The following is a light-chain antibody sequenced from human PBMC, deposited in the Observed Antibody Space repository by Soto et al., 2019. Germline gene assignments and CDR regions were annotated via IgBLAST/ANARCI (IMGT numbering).Light chain of an antibody. CDR3: QHPASHLEA. Sequence: EIQMAQCNSTLSASLGARFTITCLASQTISSWLAWYQQKPGKAPKLLIYKASTLKSGVPSRFSGSGSGTEFTLTFGILQPDDFATYSSQHPASHLEAFAEGTKVDIK. J-gene: IGKJ1*01. CDR2: KAS. V-gene: IGKV1-5*03. CDR1: QTISSW.